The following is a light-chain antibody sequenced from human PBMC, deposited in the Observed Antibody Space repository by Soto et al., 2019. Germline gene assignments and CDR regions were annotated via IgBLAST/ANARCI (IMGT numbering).Light chain of an antibody. CDR3: QQYSDNWT. J-gene: IGKJ1*01. Sequence: DIQMTQSPSTLSASVGDRVIITCRASQSISSWLAWYQQKPGTAPKLLIYKASTLQSGVPSRFSGSGSGTEFTLTIRSLQPDDSATYYCQQYSDNWTFGQGTKVEIK. V-gene: IGKV1-5*03. CDR2: KAS. CDR1: QSISSW.